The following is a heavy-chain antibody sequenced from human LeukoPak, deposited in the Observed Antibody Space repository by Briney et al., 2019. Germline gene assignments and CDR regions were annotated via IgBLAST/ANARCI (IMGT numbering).Heavy chain of an antibody. CDR2: IYYSGST. D-gene: IGHD3-3*01. V-gene: IGHV4-59*08. Sequence: SETLSLTCTVSGGSISSYYWSWIRQPPGKGLEWIGYIYYSGSTNYNPSLKSRVTIPVDTSKNQFSLKLSSVTAADTAVYYCARAIWLEWLFFDYWGQGTLVTVSS. CDR1: GGSISSYY. J-gene: IGHJ4*02. CDR3: ARAIWLEWLFFDY.